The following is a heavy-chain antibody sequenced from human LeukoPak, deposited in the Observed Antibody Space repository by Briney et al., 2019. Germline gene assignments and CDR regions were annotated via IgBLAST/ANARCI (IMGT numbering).Heavy chain of an antibody. V-gene: IGHV3-66*01. CDR1: GFTVSSNY. J-gene: IGHJ3*02. Sequence: GGSLRLSCAASGFTVSSNYMSWVRKAPGKGLGWVSVIYSGGSTYYADSVKGRFTISRDNSKNTLYLQMNSLRAEDTAVYYCARGWSGYDTVAQDAFDIWGQGTMVTVSS. D-gene: IGHD5-12*01. CDR2: IYSGGST. CDR3: ARGWSGYDTVAQDAFDI.